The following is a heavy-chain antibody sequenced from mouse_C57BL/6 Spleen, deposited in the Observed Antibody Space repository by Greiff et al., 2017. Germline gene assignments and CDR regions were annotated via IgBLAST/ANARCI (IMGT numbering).Heavy chain of an antibody. J-gene: IGHJ3*01. CDR1: GYTFTSYW. Sequence: QVQLQQPGAELVMPGASVKLSCKASGYTFTSYWMHWVKQRPGQGLEWIGEIDPSDSYTNYNQKFKGKSTLTVDKSSSTAYKQLSSLTSEDSAVYYCALIYQGFAYWGQGTLVTVSA. V-gene: IGHV1-69*01. CDR3: ALIYQGFAY. CDR2: IDPSDSYT. D-gene: IGHD2-1*01.